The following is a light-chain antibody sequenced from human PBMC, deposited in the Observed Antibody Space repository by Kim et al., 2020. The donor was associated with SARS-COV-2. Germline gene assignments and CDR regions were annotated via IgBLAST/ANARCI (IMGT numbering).Light chain of an antibody. CDR3: QTWDTGIRV. CDR2: LNSDGSH. V-gene: IGLV4-69*01. J-gene: IGLJ3*02. Sequence: QLVLTQSPSASASLGASVKLTCNLSSGHSSYAIAWHQQQPEKGPRYLMKLNSDGSHSKGDGIPDRFSGSSSGAERYLTISSLQSEDEADYYCQTWDTGIRVFGGGTQLTVL. CDR1: SGHSSYA.